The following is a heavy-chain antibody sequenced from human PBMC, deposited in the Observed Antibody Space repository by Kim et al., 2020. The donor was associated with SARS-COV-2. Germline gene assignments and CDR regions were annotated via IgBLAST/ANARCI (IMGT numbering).Heavy chain of an antibody. J-gene: IGHJ4*02. CDR1: GLNFGDYA. Sequence: GGSLRLSCTTSGLNFGDYAMSWFRQAPGKGLEWVAFIRSKRYGETTEYAASVKGRFTISRDDSKRIAYLQMHGLKTEDTADYYCTSGPYYYDSADYYHDHWGQGTLVTVSS. CDR2: IRSKRYGETT. CDR3: TSGPYYYDSADYYHDH. D-gene: IGHD3-22*01. V-gene: IGHV3-49*03.